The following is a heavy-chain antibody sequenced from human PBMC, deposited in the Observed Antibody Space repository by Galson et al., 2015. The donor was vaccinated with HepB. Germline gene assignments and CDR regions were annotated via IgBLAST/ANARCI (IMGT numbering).Heavy chain of an antibody. CDR2: IIPILGIA. V-gene: IGHV1-69*04. Sequence: SVKVSCKASGGTFSSYAISWVRQAPGQGLEWMGRIIPILGIANYAQKFQGRVTITADKSTSTAYMELSSLRSEDTAVYYCARDLHLGGFGELTYWGQGTLVTVSS. J-gene: IGHJ4*02. CDR1: GGTFSSYA. D-gene: IGHD3-10*01. CDR3: ARDLHLGGFGELTY.